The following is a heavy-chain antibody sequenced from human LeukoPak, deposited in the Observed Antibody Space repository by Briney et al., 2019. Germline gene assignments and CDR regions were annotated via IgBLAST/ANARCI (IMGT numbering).Heavy chain of an antibody. D-gene: IGHD6-13*01. J-gene: IGHJ4*02. Sequence: GSLRLSCAASGFTFSSYAMSWVRQPPGKGLEWIGYIYYSGSTNYNPSLKSRVTISVDTSKNQFSLKLSSVTAADTAVYYCARGMQQLYHFDSWGRGTLVTVSS. V-gene: IGHV4-59*01. CDR1: GFTFSSYA. CDR2: IYYSGST. CDR3: ARGMQQLYHFDS.